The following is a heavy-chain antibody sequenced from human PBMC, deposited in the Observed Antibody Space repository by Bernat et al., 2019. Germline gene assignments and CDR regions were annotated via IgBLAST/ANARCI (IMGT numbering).Heavy chain of an antibody. CDR2: IYYIGST. D-gene: IGHD3-10*01. V-gene: IGHV4-28*01. J-gene: IGHJ4*02. CDR1: GYSISNNNW. CDR3: ARNYGSWLYYFDY. Sequence: QVQLQESGPGLVKPADTLSLTCGVSGYSISNNNWWGRIRQPPGKGLEWIGFIYYIGSTYYNPSLKSRVTMSVDTSKNRFSLRLCSVTAVDTAVYYCARNYGSWLYYFDYWGQGTLVTVSS.